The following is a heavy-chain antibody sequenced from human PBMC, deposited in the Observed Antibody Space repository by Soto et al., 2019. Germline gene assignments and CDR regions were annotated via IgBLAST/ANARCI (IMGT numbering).Heavy chain of an antibody. J-gene: IGHJ4*02. V-gene: IGHV1-3*01. CDR1: GFTFTTHA. CDR2: INAGNGNT. CDR3: ARRNSSGPIDH. D-gene: IGHD3-22*01. Sequence: QVHLVQSGAEVKEPGASVKVSCKTSGFTFTTHAIHWVRQAPGQSLEWMGWINAGNGNTKYSQRFQDRVTITSDTSASTAYMELSSLRSEDRAVYYCARRNSSGPIDHWGQGTRVTVSS.